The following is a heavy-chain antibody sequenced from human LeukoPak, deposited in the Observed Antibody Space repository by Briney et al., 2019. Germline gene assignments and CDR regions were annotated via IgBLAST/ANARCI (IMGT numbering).Heavy chain of an antibody. Sequence: SETLSLTCTVSGGSISSYYWSWIRQPPGKGLEWIGYIYYSGSTNYNPSLKSRVTISVDTSKNQFSLKLSSVTAADTAVYYCARYSGYEGGIHFWGQGTLVSVSS. J-gene: IGHJ4*02. V-gene: IGHV4-59*08. CDR1: GGSISSYY. CDR3: ARYSGYEGGIHF. D-gene: IGHD5-12*01. CDR2: IYYSGST.